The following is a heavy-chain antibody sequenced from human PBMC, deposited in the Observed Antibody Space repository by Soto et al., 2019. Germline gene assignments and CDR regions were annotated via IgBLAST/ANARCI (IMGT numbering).Heavy chain of an antibody. J-gene: IGHJ4*02. CDR2: ISSSSSTI. CDR3: SRDSALLYFDY. V-gene: IGHV3-48*01. D-gene: IGHD3-10*01. CDR1: GFTFSSYS. Sequence: GGSLRLSCAASGFTFSSYSMNWFRQAPGKGLEWVSYISSSSSTIYYADSVKGRFTISRDNAKNSLYLQMNSLRAEDTAVYYCSRDSALLYFDYWGQGTLVTVSS.